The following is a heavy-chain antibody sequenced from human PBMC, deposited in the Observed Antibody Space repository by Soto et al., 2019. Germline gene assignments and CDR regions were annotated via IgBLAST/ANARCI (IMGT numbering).Heavy chain of an antibody. D-gene: IGHD1-26*01. Sequence: RKISCKGSGYSFTSYWISWVRQMPGKGLEWMGRIDPSDSYTNYSPSFQGHVTISADKSISTAYLQWSSLKASDTAMYYCASPLYSGSYSYGMDVWGQGTTVTVSS. CDR2: IDPSDSYT. J-gene: IGHJ6*02. CDR1: GYSFTSYW. V-gene: IGHV5-10-1*01. CDR3: ASPLYSGSYSYGMDV.